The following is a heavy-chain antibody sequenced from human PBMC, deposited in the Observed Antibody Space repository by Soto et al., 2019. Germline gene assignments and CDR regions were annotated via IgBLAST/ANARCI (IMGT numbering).Heavy chain of an antibody. V-gene: IGHV4-59*01. CDR2: IYYSGST. CDR3: ARDRGGREFDY. Sequence: QVQLQESGPGLVKPSETLSLTCTVSGGSISSYYWSWIRQPPGKGLEWIGYIYYSGSTNYNPPLKSRVIISVDTSKNQFSLKLSSVTAADTAVYYWARDRGGREFDYWGQGTLVTVSS. J-gene: IGHJ4*02. CDR1: GGSISSYY. D-gene: IGHD1-26*01.